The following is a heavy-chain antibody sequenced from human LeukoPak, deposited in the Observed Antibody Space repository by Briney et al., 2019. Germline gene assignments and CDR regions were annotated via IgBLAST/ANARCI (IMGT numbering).Heavy chain of an antibody. J-gene: IGHJ3*01. Sequence: SQTLSLTCDISGDTVSSNSAAWNWIRQSPSRGLEWLGRTYYRSKWYYDYAVSVKSRITISPDTSKNQFSPQLNSVTADDTAVYHCARGFALDFWGQGTMVTVSS. CDR3: ARGFALDF. CDR2: TYYRSKWYY. V-gene: IGHV6-1*01. CDR1: GDTVSSNSAA.